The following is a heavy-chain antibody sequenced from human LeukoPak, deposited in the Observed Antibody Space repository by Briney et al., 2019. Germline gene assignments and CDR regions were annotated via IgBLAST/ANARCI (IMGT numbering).Heavy chain of an antibody. J-gene: IGHJ5*02. V-gene: IGHV1-2*02. CDR1: GYTFTGYY. CDR2: INPNSGGT. Sequence: GASVKVSCKASGYTFTGYYMHWVRQAPGQGLEWMGWINPNSGGTNYAQKFQGRVTMTRDTSISTAYMELSRLRSDDTAVYYCARVKTTVTTGSPFDPWGQGTLVTVSS. D-gene: IGHD4-17*01. CDR3: ARVKTTVTTGSPFDP.